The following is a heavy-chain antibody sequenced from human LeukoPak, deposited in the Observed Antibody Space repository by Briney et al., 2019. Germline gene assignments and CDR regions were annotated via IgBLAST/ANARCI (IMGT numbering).Heavy chain of an antibody. CDR1: GYTFTGYY. D-gene: IGHD3/OR15-3a*01. CDR3: AREIGVMPIDDFWTGYFDY. V-gene: IGHV1-46*01. Sequence: RASVKVSCKASGYTFTGYYIHWVRQAPGQGLEWMGIVNPSGGSTTYAQKFQGRLIVTRDMSTSTVYMELSSLASEDTAVYYCAREIGVMPIDDFWTGYFDYWGQGTLVTVSS. J-gene: IGHJ4*02. CDR2: VNPSGGST.